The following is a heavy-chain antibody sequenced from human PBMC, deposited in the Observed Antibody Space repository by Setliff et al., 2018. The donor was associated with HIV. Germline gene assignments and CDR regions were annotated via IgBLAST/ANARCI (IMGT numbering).Heavy chain of an antibody. CDR3: ARYEGDGYYDSSGYRFDP. Sequence: GASVKVSCKASGGTFSSYTISWVRQAPGQGLEWMGRIIPILGIANYAQKFQGRVTITADKSTSTAYMELSSLRSEDTAVYYCARYEGDGYYDSSGYRFDPWGQGTLVTVSS. J-gene: IGHJ5*02. CDR2: IIPILGIA. CDR1: GGTFSSYT. V-gene: IGHV1-69*02. D-gene: IGHD3-22*01.